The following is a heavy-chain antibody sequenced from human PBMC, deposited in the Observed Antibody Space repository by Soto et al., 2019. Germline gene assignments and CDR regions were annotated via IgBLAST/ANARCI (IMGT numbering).Heavy chain of an antibody. CDR3: ARDYAGFDD. V-gene: IGHV4-4*02. CDR1: SVSITSSNW. CDR2: ISHSGTV. J-gene: IGHJ5*02. D-gene: IGHD2-2*01. Sequence: PSETLSLTCDVSSVSITSSNWWTWVRQPPGKGLEWLGKISHSGTVNYNATLRSRVTISVDKPKNQMSLKLMSVTAADTAVYYCARDYAGFDDWAREILVPVSS.